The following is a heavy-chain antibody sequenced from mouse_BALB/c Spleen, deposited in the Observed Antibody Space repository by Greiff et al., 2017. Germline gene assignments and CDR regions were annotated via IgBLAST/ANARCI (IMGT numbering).Heavy chain of an antibody. CDR3: ARWSYGSSYFYWSFDV. CDR2: ISSGSSTI. Sequence: EVQVVESGGGLVQPGGSRKLSCAASGFTFSSFGMHWVRQAPEKGLEWVAYISSGSSTIYYADTVKGRFTISRDNPKNTLFLQMTSLRSEDTAMYYCARWSYGSSYFYWSFDVGGAGTTVTVSS. D-gene: IGHD1-1*01. CDR1: GFTFSSFG. J-gene: IGHJ1*01. V-gene: IGHV5-17*02.